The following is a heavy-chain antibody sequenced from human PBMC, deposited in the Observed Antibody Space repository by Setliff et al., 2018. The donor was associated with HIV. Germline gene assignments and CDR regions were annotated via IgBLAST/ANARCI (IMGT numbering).Heavy chain of an antibody. D-gene: IGHD3-10*01. V-gene: IGHV3-66*02. Sequence: GGSLRLSCAGSGFNFGGYSMSWVRQAPGKGLEWVSVIYGGGTTHYADSVKGRFTISRDNSKNTVYLQMNSLRVEDTAVYYCARELYREWDYWGQGTLVTVSS. CDR1: GFNFGGYS. CDR2: IYGGGTT. CDR3: ARELYREWDY. J-gene: IGHJ4*02.